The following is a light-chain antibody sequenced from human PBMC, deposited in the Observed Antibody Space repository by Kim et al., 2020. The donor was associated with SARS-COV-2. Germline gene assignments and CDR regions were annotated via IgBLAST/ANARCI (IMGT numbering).Light chain of an antibody. CDR1: QRVVDKKGKTY. J-gene: IGKJ2*03. CDR2: KVS. V-gene: IGKV2-30*01. Sequence: QPATISCRSSQRVVDKKGKTYLNWFQQRPGKSPRRLIYKVSKRDSGVPDRFRGGGSGRDFTLKISRVEAEDVGIYYCMQGTHWAPSFGQGTRLEI. CDR3: MQGTHWAPS.